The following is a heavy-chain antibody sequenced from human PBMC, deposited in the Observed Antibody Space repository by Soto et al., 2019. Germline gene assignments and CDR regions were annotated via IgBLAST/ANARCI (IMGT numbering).Heavy chain of an antibody. J-gene: IGHJ5*02. CDR3: VSIHHTTITRPS. V-gene: IGHV4-34*12. Sequence: PSETLSLTGVVSGGTFSGYAWSWIRQPPGKGLEWSGQIIHSGDTNYNPSLRSRVTISVDTSKNQFSLKLNSVTAADTAIYYCVSIHHTTITRPSWGQGTLVT. CDR1: GGTFSGYA. D-gene: IGHD1-20*01. CDR2: IIHSGDT.